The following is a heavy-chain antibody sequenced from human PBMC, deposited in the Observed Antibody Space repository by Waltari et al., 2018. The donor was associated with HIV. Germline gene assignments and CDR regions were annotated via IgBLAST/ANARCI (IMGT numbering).Heavy chain of an antibody. CDR3: ARWAPPHDILTGYFIDYYYYGMDV. Sequence: QVQLQESGPGLVKPSGTLSLTCAVSGGSISSSNWWSWVRQPPGKGLEWIGEIYHSGSTNYNPSLKSRVTISVDKSKNQFSLKLSSVTAADTAVYYCARWAPPHDILTGYFIDYYYYGMDVWGQGTTVTVSS. CDR2: IYHSGST. CDR1: GGSISSSNW. D-gene: IGHD3-9*01. J-gene: IGHJ6*02. V-gene: IGHV4-4*02.